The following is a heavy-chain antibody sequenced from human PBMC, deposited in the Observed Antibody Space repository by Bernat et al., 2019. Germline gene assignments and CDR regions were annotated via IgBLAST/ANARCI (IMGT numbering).Heavy chain of an antibody. CDR2: ISNSGGST. V-gene: IGHV3-11*01. J-gene: IGHJ4*02. CDR1: GFTFSDYY. D-gene: IGHD6-13*01. CDR3: GRVGDTAVAGTLDS. Sequence: QVQLVESGGGLVKPGGSLRLSCAASGFTFSDYYMSWIRQAPGKGLEWVSYISNSGGSTSYADSVRGRFTSSRDNAKNSLHLQMNSLRVEDTAVYYCGRVGDTAVAGTLDSWGQGILVTVSS.